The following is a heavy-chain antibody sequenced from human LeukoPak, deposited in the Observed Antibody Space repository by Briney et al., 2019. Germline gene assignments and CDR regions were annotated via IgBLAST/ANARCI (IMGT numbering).Heavy chain of an antibody. D-gene: IGHD3-22*01. CDR1: GYSFANYW. J-gene: IGHJ4*02. CDR2: IYGGDSDI. Sequence: GESLKISCKGLGYSFANYWVGWVRQMPGKGLEWMGTIYGGDSDIRYSPSFQGQVTISADKSISTAYLQWSSLKASDTAMYYCTIGRYYDSSGRMWPSFDYWGQGTLVTVPS. V-gene: IGHV5-51*01. CDR3: TIGRYYDSSGRMWPSFDY.